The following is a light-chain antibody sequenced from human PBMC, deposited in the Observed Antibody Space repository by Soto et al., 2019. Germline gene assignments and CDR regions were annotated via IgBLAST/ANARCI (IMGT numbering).Light chain of an antibody. CDR2: SNN. Sequence: QSVLTQPPSASGTPGQRVTISCSGSSFNIGSNSVNWYQQLPGAAPKLLIYSNNQRPSGVPDRFSGSKSGPSASLAISGLQAEDEADYYCAAWDDRLTGHVVFGGGTKLTVL. CDR3: AAWDDRLTGHVV. V-gene: IGLV1-44*01. CDR1: SFNIGSNS. J-gene: IGLJ2*01.